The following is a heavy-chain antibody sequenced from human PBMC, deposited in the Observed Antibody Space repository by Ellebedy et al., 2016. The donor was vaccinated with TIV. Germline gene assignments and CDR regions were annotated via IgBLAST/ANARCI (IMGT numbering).Heavy chain of an antibody. D-gene: IGHD3-22*01. J-gene: IGHJ4*02. CDR1: GYSFTTYW. V-gene: IGHV5-10-1*01. CDR3: ARYHPYFYDSSGYYSGYYFDF. CDR2: IDPSDSYT. Sequence: GESLKISCEGSGYSFTTYWISWVRQMPGKGLEWMGKIDPSDSYTNYSPSFQGHVTISADRSISTAYLQWNSLKASDTAIYYCARYHPYFYDSSGYYSGYYFDFWGPGTLVTVSS.